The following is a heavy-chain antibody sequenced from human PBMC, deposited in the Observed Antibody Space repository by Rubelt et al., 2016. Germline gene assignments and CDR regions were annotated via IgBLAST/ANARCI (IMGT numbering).Heavy chain of an antibody. J-gene: IGHJ1*01. Sequence: LRLSCAVSGFTFSNYAMHWVRQAPGKGLEWVALISDEGSSTYYGNSVKGRFTISRDNAKNSLYLQMNSLRAEDTALYYCAKEWTSGAVAGTFQHWGQGTLVTVSS. D-gene: IGHD6-19*01. V-gene: IGHV3-30*04. CDR1: GFTFSNYA. CDR3: AKEWTSGAVAGTFQH. CDR2: ISDEGSST.